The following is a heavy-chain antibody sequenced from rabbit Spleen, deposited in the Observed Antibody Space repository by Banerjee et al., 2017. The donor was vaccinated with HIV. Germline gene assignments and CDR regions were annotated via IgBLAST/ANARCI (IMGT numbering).Heavy chain of an antibody. D-gene: IGHD8-1*01. V-gene: IGHV1S47*01. CDR3: ARDGAGGSYFAL. CDR2: IDPVFGIT. J-gene: IGHJ4*01. Sequence: QEQLTETGGGLVQPGGSLTLSCKASGIDFTKNYITWVRQAPGKGLEWIGYIDPVFGITYYANWVNGRFSISRENAQNTVFLQMTSLTAADTATYFCARDGAGGSYFALWGPGTLVTVS. CDR1: GIDFTKNY.